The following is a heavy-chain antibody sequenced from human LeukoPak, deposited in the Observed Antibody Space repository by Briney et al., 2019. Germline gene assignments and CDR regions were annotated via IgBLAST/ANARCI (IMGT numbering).Heavy chain of an antibody. Sequence: ASVKVSCKASGYTFTSYDINWVRQATGQGLEWMGWMNPNSGNTGYAQKFRGRVTMTRNTSISTAYMELSSLRSEDTAVYYCARDLNGEDWFDPWGQGTLVTVSS. CDR3: ARDLNGEDWFDP. J-gene: IGHJ5*02. CDR1: GYTFTSYD. D-gene: IGHD4-17*01. V-gene: IGHV1-8*01. CDR2: MNPNSGNT.